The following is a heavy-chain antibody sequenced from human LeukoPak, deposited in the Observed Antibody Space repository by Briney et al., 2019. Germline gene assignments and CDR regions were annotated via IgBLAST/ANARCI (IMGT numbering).Heavy chain of an antibody. CDR3: ARVALDPLLRWYEEPHFDY. D-gene: IGHD4-23*01. J-gene: IGHJ4*02. CDR1: GYTFTGQY. CDR2: LNPNSGGA. V-gene: IGHV1-2*02. Sequence: ASVKVSCKTSGYTFTGQYIQWVRQAPGQGLEWMGWLNPNSGGARYAQKFQGRATMTRDTSVNTAYMELSNLRPDDTAIYYCARVALDPLLRWYEEPHFDYWGQGTLVIVSS.